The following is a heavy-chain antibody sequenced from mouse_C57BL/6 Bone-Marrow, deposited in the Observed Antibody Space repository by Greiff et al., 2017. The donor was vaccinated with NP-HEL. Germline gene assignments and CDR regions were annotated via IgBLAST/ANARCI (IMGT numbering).Heavy chain of an antibody. J-gene: IGHJ1*03. V-gene: IGHV5-12*01. CDR2: ISNGGGST. CDR3: ARPIFITTVVEVYFDV. Sequence: EVKLMESGGGLVQPGGSLKLSCAASGFTFSDYYMYWVRQTPEKRLEWVAYISNGGGSTYYPDTVKGRFTISRDNAKNTLYLQMSRLKSEDTAMYYCARPIFITTVVEVYFDVWGTGTTVTVSS. CDR1: GFTFSDYY. D-gene: IGHD1-1*01.